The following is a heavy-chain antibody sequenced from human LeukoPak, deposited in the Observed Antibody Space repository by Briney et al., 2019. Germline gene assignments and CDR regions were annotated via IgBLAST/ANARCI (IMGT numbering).Heavy chain of an antibody. CDR2: ISSSGSTI. Sequence: GGSLRLSCAASGFTFSSYEMNWVRQAPGKGLEWVSYISSSGSTIYYADSVKGRFTISRDNAKNSLYLQMNSLRAEDTAVYYCASARTSGGYPIPFDYWGQGTLVTVSS. V-gene: IGHV3-48*03. CDR1: GFTFSSYE. D-gene: IGHD1-26*01. J-gene: IGHJ4*02. CDR3: ASARTSGGYPIPFDY.